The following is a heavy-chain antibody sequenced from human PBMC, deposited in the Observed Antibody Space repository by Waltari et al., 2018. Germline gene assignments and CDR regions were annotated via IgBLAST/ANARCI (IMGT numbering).Heavy chain of an antibody. J-gene: IGHJ5*02. V-gene: IGHV1-69*04. CDR1: GGTFSSYA. CDR3: AETGYGDYAGNWFDP. D-gene: IGHD4-17*01. CDR2: IIPSLGIA. Sequence: QVQLVQSGAEVKKPGSSVKVSCKASGGTFSSYAISWVRQAPGQGLEWMGGIIPSLGIANYAQKFQGRVTITADESTSTAYMELSSLRSEDTAVYYCAETGYGDYAGNWFDPWGQGTLVTVSS.